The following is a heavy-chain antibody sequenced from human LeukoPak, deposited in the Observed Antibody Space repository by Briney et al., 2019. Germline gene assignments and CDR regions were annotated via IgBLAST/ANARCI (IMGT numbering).Heavy chain of an antibody. CDR2: ISYDGSNK. J-gene: IGHJ6*03. CDR1: GLTFSSYA. Sequence: PGRSLRLSCAASGLTFSSYAMHWVRQAPGKGQEWVAVISYDGSNKYYADSVKGRFTISRDNSKNTLYLQMNSLRAEDTAVYYCARARGISAPTGYYYYMDVWAEGTTVTVSS. V-gene: IGHV3-30-3*01. CDR3: ARARGISAPTGYYYYMDV. D-gene: IGHD6-6*01.